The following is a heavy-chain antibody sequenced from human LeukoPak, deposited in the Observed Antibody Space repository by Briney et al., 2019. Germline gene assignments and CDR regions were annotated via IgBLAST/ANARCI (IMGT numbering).Heavy chain of an antibody. D-gene: IGHD3-9*01. V-gene: IGHV4-38-2*02. J-gene: IGHJ4*02. CDR3: ARENYDILTGYYLDWDY. CDR2: IYHSGST. Sequence: PSETLSLTCAVSGYSISSGYYWGWIRQPPGKGLEWIGSIYHSGSTYYNPSHKSRVTISVDTSKNQFSLKLSSVTAADTAVYYCARENYDILTGYYLDWDYWGQGTLVTVSS. CDR1: GYSISSGYY.